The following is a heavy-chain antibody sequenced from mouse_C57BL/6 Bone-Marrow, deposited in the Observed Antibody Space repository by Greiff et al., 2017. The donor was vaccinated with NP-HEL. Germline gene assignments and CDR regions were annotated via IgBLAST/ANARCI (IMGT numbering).Heavy chain of an antibody. CDR2: IDPEDGDT. CDR3: TTLGTTVVATRYFDV. D-gene: IGHD1-1*01. CDR1: GFNIKDYY. Sequence: EVQLQQSGAELVRPGASVKLSCTASGFNIKDYYMHWVKQRPEQGLEWIGRIDPEDGDTEYAPKFQGKATMTADTSSNTAYLQLSSLTSEDTAVYYCTTLGTTVVATRYFDVWGTGTTVTVSS. J-gene: IGHJ1*03. V-gene: IGHV14-1*01.